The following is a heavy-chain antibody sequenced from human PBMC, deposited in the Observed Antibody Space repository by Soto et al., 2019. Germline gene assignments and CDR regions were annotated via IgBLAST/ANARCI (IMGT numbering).Heavy chain of an antibody. Sequence: GASVKVSCTASGYTFTSYAMHWVRQASGQRLEWMGWINAGNGNTKYSQKFQGRVTITRDTSASTAYMELSSLRSEDTAVYYCARVPMTGGMDVWGQGTTVTVSS. CDR1: GYTFTSYA. CDR2: INAGNGNT. J-gene: IGHJ6*02. CDR3: ARVPMTGGMDV. D-gene: IGHD2-2*01. V-gene: IGHV1-3*01.